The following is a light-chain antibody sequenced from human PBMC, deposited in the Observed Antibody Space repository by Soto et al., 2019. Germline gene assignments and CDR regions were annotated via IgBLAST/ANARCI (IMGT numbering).Light chain of an antibody. CDR2: HAS. CDR1: QAIGTW. V-gene: IGKV1-5*01. J-gene: IGKJ4*01. CDR3: QQYNGFTVT. Sequence: IQMTQSPSTLSASIGDRVTITCRASQAIGTWLAWYQQKPGKAPKLLIFHASSLGSGVPSRFSGSGSGTEFTLTISSLQPDDFATYYCQQYNGFTVTFGGGTMLEIE.